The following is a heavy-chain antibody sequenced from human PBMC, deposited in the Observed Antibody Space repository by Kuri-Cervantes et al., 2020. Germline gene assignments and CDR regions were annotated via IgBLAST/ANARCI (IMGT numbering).Heavy chain of an antibody. J-gene: IGHJ4*02. CDR1: GGSFSGYY. Sequence: SQTLSLTCAVYGGSFSGYYWSWIRQPPGKGLEWIGSIYYSGSTYYNPSLKNRVTISVDTSKNQFSLKLSSVTAADTAVYYCARESLNSGSRALDYWGQGTLVTVSS. CDR2: IYYSGST. D-gene: IGHD1-26*01. V-gene: IGHV4-34*01. CDR3: ARESLNSGSRALDY.